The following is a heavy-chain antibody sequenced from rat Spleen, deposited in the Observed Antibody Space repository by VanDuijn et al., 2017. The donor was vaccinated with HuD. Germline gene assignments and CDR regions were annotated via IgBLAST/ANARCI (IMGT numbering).Heavy chain of an antibody. CDR1: GFTFSNYD. Sequence: EVQLVESGGGLVQPGRSLKLSCAASGFTFSNYDMAWVRQAPTKGLEWVASISPSGGSTYYRDSVKGRFTVSRDNAKSTLYLQMDSLRSEDTATYYCARHSEYYGYKEDVMDAWGQGASVTVSS. CDR2: ISPSGGST. J-gene: IGHJ4*01. D-gene: IGHD1-9*01. V-gene: IGHV5-25*01. CDR3: ARHSEYYGYKEDVMDA.